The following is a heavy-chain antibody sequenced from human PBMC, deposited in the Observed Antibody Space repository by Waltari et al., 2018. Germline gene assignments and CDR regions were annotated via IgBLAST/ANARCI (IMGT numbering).Heavy chain of an antibody. CDR2: INDSGGT. V-gene: IGHV4-34*02. D-gene: IGHD2-8*01. Sequence: QVQLQQWGAGLLKPSETLSLTCGVDGGSLSGHYWSWLRQPPGKGLEWIGEINDSGGTNYNPSLESRVTMSVDTSRKQFSLRLFSVTAADTAVYYCARGSPMMYGMIRDRAFGYWDRGTLITVSS. CDR1: GGSLSGHY. J-gene: IGHJ4*02. CDR3: ARGSPMMYGMIRDRAFGY.